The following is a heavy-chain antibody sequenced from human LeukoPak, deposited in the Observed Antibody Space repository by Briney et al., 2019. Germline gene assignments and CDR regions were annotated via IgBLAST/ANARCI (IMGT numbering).Heavy chain of an antibody. Sequence: ASVKVSCKASGYTFTSYDINWVRQATGQGREGMGWMNPNSGNTGYAQKFQGRVTMTRNTSISTAYMELSSLRSEDTAVYYCARGSRTRGTMVRGVGYGMDVWGQGTTVTVSS. CDR2: MNPNSGNT. CDR1: GYTFTSYD. V-gene: IGHV1-8*01. D-gene: IGHD3-10*01. CDR3: ARGSRTRGTMVRGVGYGMDV. J-gene: IGHJ6*02.